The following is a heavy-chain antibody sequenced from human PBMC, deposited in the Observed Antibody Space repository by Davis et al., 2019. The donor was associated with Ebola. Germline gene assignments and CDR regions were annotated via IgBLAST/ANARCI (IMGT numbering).Heavy chain of an antibody. D-gene: IGHD3-3*01. J-gene: IGHJ4*02. CDR1: GGSISSSSYY. CDR3: ARAQVTVFRVLITQFDS. Sequence: MPSETLSLTCTVSGGSISSSSYYWGWIRQPPGKGLEWIGSNYYSGRTYYNPSLKSRVTISLDRSKNQFSLKLSSVTAADTAVYYCARAQVTVFRVLITQFDSWGQGTLVTVSS. V-gene: IGHV4-39*01. CDR2: NYYSGRT.